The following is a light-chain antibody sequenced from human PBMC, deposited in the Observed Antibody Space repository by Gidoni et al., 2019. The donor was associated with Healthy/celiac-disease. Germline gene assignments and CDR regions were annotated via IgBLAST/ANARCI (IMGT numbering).Light chain of an antibody. CDR1: ELGDKY. CDR2: QDS. Sequence: SYELTQPPSVSVSPGQTASITCSGDELGDKYACWYQQKPGQSPVLVIYQDSKRPSGIPERFSGSSSGNTATLTISGTQAMDEADYYCQAWDSSTEVFGGGTKLTVL. J-gene: IGLJ2*01. CDR3: QAWDSSTEV. V-gene: IGLV3-1*01.